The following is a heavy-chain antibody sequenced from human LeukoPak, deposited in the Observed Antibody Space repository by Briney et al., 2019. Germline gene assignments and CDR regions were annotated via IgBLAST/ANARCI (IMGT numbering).Heavy chain of an antibody. CDR1: GYTLTELS. V-gene: IGHV1-24*01. CDR2: FDPEDGET. Sequence: ASVKVSCKVSGYTLTELSMHWVRQAPGKGLEWMGGFDPEDGETIYAQKFQGRVTMTEDISTDTAYMELSSLRSEDTAVYYCATVAPSSGWYWFDPWGQGTLVTVSS. J-gene: IGHJ5*02. D-gene: IGHD6-19*01. CDR3: ATVAPSSGWYWFDP.